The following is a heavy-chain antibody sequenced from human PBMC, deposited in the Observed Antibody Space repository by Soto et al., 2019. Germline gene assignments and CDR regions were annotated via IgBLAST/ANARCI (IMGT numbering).Heavy chain of an antibody. CDR3: ARAHSNAWFHHFDY. J-gene: IGHJ4*02. CDR2: IYPGDSDT. Sequence: WESLKISCKGSGYSFANYWIGWVRQVPGKGLEWMGIIYPGDSDTRYSPSFQGHVTISAEQSLSTAYLQWSSLQASDTAIYYCARAHSNAWFHHFDYWGQGIPVTVS. CDR1: GYSFANYW. V-gene: IGHV5-51*01. D-gene: IGHD3-22*01.